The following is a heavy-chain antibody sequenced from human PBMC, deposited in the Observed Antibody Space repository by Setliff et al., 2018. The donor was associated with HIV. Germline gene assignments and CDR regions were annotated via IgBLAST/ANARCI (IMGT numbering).Heavy chain of an antibody. J-gene: IGHJ6*04. CDR2: IYYSGST. D-gene: IGHD4-17*01. V-gene: IGHV4-31*03. CDR1: GGSISSGGYY. CDR3: ARDRARHYGAGGRLDV. Sequence: PSETLSLTCTVSGGSISSGGYYWSWLRQHPGKGWEWFGYIYYSGSTYYNPSPKSRVTISVDTSKNQFSLKLSSVTAADTAVYYCARDRARHYGAGGRLDVWGKGTTVTVSS.